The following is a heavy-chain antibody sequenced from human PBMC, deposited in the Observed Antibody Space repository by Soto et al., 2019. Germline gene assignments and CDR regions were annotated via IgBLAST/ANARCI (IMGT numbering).Heavy chain of an antibody. CDR1: GFTFSSYS. Sequence: GGSLRLSCAASGFTFSSYSMSWVRQAPGKGLEWVSSISSSSSYICYADSVKGRFTISRDNAKNSLYLQMNSLRAEDTAVYYCARGPHIAVDHYKKYYFDYWGQGTPVTVSS. CDR2: ISSSSSYI. D-gene: IGHD2-15*01. CDR3: ARGPHIAVDHYKKYYFDY. V-gene: IGHV3-21*01. J-gene: IGHJ4*02.